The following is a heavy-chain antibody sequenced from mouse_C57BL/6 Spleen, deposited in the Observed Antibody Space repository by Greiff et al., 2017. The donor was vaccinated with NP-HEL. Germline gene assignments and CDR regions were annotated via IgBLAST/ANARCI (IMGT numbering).Heavy chain of an antibody. J-gene: IGHJ2*01. V-gene: IGHV1-15*01. CDR3: TRKFYYYGSSPHFDY. CDR1: GYTFTDYE. D-gene: IGHD1-1*01. CDR2: IDPETGGT. Sequence: QVQLKESGAELVRPGASVTLSCKASGYTFTDYEMHWVKQTPVHGLEWIGAIDPETGGTAYNQKFKGKAILTADKSSSTAYMELRSLTSEDSAVYYCTRKFYYYGSSPHFDYWGQGTTLTVSS.